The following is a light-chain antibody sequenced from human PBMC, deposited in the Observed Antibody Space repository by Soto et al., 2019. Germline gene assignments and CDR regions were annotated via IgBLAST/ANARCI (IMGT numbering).Light chain of an antibody. V-gene: IGKV3-20*01. CDR3: RQYGRSLGFD. Sequence: EVLLTQSPGTLSLSPGERATLSCRARLHTSVPSLAWYQQKPGQSPRLLIYTTPIRATGIPDRFSGRGSGPDCTLTISGLEPEEFAVYYCRQYGRSLGFDVGGGTKVDIK. J-gene: IGKJ4*01. CDR1: LHTSVPS. CDR2: TTP.